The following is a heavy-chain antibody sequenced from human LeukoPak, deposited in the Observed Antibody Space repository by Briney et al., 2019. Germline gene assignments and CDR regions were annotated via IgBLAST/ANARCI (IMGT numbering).Heavy chain of an antibody. CDR2: IGGSGGGT. CDR1: GFTFSSYA. J-gene: IGHJ4*02. D-gene: IGHD6-19*01. V-gene: IGHV3-23*01. Sequence: GGSLRLSCAASGFTFSSYAMSWVRQAPGKGLEWVSGIGGSGGGTSQADSVKGRFTISRDNSKNTLFLQMNSLRAEDTAVYYCAKGPLIEVAGTTWDHWGQGTLVTVSS. CDR3: AKGPLIEVAGTTWDH.